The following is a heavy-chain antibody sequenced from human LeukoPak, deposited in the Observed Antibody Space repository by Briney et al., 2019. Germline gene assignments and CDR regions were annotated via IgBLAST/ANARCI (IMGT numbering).Heavy chain of an antibody. V-gene: IGHV3-30*18. Sequence: PGGSLRLSCAASGFTFSSYGMHWVRQAPGKGLEWVAVISYDGSNKYYADSVKGRFTISRDNSKNTLYLQMDSLRAEDTAVYYCAKPITGYKFRGYMDVWGKGTTVTISS. CDR1: GFTFSSYG. CDR3: AKPITGYKFRGYMDV. CDR2: ISYDGSNK. D-gene: IGHD5-24*01. J-gene: IGHJ6*03.